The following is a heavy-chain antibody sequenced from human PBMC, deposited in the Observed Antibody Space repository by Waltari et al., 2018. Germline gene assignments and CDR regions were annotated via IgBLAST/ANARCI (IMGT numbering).Heavy chain of an antibody. CDR3: AKLGGLYASGWPDSTNYMAV. J-gene: IGHJ6*03. Sequence: DVQVWESGVHFVQPGGSLRLTCAASVFSFNTHAVGWVRLVPGKGLEWVSVISRAGRTNQADSVKGRFTISTDNSKKTVFLEMNSLRPDDTAVYYCAKLGGLYASGWPDSTNYMAVWGKGTTVTVSS. CDR2: ISRAGRT. CDR1: VFSFNTHA. D-gene: IGHD6-19*01. V-gene: IGHV3-23*03.